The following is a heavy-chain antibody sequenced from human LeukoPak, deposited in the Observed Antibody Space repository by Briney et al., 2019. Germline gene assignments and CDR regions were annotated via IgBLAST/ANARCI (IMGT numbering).Heavy chain of an antibody. Sequence: SETLSLTCAVYGGSFSGYYWSWIRQPPGKGLEWIGEINHSGSTNYNPSLKSRVTISVDTSKNQFSLKLSSVTAADTAVYYCARRPLYYFDYWGQGTLVTVSS. J-gene: IGHJ4*02. CDR2: INHSGST. V-gene: IGHV4-34*01. D-gene: IGHD6-25*01. CDR1: GGSFSGYY. CDR3: ARRPLYYFDY.